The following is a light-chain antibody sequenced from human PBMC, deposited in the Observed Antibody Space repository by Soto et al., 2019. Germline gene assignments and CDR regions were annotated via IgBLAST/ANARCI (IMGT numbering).Light chain of an antibody. J-gene: IGKJ5*01. CDR1: QSVSSN. Sequence: EIVMTQSPATLSLSPGERATLSCRASQSVSSNLAWYQQKPGQAPRLLIYGASTRATGIPARFSGSGSGTEFTLTISSLQSEDFAVYDCQQYNNWLITFGQGTRVEIK. CDR3: QQYNNWLIT. CDR2: GAS. V-gene: IGKV3-15*01.